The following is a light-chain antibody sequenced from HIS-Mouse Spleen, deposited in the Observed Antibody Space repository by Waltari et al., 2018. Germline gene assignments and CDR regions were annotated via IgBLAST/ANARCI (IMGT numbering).Light chain of an antibody. V-gene: IGLV3-19*01. Sequence: SSELPQDPAVSVALGQTVRITCQGDSLRSYYASWYQQKPGQAPVLVLYGNNNRPSGIPDRFSGASSRKTASLTITGAQAEDEADYYCNSRDSSGNHLVFGGGTKLTVL. J-gene: IGLJ3*02. CDR3: NSRDSSGNHLV. CDR1: SLRSYY. CDR2: GNN.